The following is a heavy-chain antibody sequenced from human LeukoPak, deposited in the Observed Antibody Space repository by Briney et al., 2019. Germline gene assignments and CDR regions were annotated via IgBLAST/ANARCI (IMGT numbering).Heavy chain of an antibody. CDR2: INPNSGGT. Sequence: ASVKVSCKASGYTFTDYFMHWVRQAPGQGLEWMGWINPNSGGTNYAQKFQGRVTMTRDSSTSTVYMELSSLKSDDTALYYCARKVVGATHPLDYWGQGTLVTVSS. D-gene: IGHD1-26*01. CDR3: ARKVVGATHPLDY. V-gene: IGHV1-2*02. J-gene: IGHJ4*02. CDR1: GYTFTDYF.